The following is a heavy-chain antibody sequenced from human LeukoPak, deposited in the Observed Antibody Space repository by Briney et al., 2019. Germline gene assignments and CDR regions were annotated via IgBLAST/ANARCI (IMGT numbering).Heavy chain of an antibody. CDR1: GYTFTSYG. Sequence: SVKVSCKASGYTFTSYGISWVRQAPGQGLEWMGRIIPILGIANYAQKFQGRVTITADKSTSTAYMELSSLRSEDTAVYYCAREMATPRGWFDPWGQGTLVTVSS. CDR2: IIPILGIA. CDR3: AREMATPRGWFDP. D-gene: IGHD5-24*01. J-gene: IGHJ5*02. V-gene: IGHV1-69*04.